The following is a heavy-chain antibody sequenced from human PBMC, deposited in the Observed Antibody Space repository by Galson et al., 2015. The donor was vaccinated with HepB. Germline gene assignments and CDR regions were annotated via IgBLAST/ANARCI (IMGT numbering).Heavy chain of an antibody. J-gene: IGHJ4*02. Sequence: SLRLSCAASGFTFSSYSMNWVRQAPGKGLEWVSSISSSSSYIYYADSVKGRFTISRDNSKNTLYLQMNSLRAEDTAVYYCAKDRYSSGVTNDYWGQGTLVTVSS. CDR3: AKDRYSSGVTNDY. CDR1: GFTFSSYS. CDR2: ISSSSSYI. D-gene: IGHD6-19*01. V-gene: IGHV3-21*04.